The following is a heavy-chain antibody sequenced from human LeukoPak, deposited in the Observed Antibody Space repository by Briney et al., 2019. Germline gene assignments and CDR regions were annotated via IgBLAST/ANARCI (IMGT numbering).Heavy chain of an antibody. CDR2: INHSGST. Sequence: SETLSLTCAVYGGSFSGYYWSWIRQPPGKGLEWIGEINHSGSTNYNPSHKSRVTISVDTSKNQFSLKLSSVTAADTAVYYCARQAPRDSSGYYLLQFGAFDIWGQGTMVTVSS. D-gene: IGHD3-22*01. J-gene: IGHJ3*02. CDR1: GGSFSGYY. V-gene: IGHV4-34*01. CDR3: ARQAPRDSSGYYLLQFGAFDI.